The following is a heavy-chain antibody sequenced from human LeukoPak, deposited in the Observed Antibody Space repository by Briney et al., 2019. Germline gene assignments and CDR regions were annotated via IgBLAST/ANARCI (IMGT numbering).Heavy chain of an antibody. J-gene: IGHJ6*02. D-gene: IGHD6-19*01. CDR2: FDPEDGQT. CDR1: GYTLTELS. CDR3: ARAVAGYYYYYGMDV. Sequence: ASVTVSCKGSGYTLTELSMHWVRQAPGKGGEGMGGFDPEDGQTIYAQKFQGRVTMTEDTSTDTAYMELSSLRSEDTAVYYCARAVAGYYYYYGMDVWGQGTTVTVSS. V-gene: IGHV1-24*01.